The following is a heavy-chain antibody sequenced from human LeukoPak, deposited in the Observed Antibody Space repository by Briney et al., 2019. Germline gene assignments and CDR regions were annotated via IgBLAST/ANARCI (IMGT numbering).Heavy chain of an antibody. D-gene: IGHD1-26*01. CDR2: VYHNGET. CDR1: GYSITTNYY. J-gene: IGHJ6*03. V-gene: IGHV4-38-2*02. Sequence: KPSETLSLTCTVSGYSITTNYYWAWIRQSPGTGLEWIGSVYHNGETYYNPSLKSRVIISVATSKNEFYLRLTSVTAADTAVYYCVTPRSWELSDMAVWGKGTTVIVSS. CDR3: VTPRSWELSDMAV.